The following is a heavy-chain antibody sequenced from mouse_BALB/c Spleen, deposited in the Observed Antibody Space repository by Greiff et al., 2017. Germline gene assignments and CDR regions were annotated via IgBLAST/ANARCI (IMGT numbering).Heavy chain of an antibody. CDR2: ISSGSSTI. Sequence: EVKLVESGGGLVQPGGSRKLSCAASGFTFSSFGMHWVRQAPEKGLEWVAYISSGSSTIYYADTVKGRFTISRDNPKNTLFLQMTSLRSEDTAMYYCARKTLHGYYFDYWGQGTTLTVSS. CDR1: GFTFSSFG. V-gene: IGHV5-17*02. D-gene: IGHD1-3*01. CDR3: ARKTLHGYYFDY. J-gene: IGHJ2*01.